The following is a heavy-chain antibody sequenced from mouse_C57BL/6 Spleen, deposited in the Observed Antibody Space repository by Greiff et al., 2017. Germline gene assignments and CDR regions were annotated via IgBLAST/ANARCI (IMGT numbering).Heavy chain of an antibody. V-gene: IGHV14-2*01. CDR1: GFNIQDYY. CDR3: ARQGLHFDY. Sequence: EVQLQQSGAELVKPGASVKLSCTASGFNIQDYYMHWVKQRTEQGLEWIGRIDPEDGETKYAPKCQGKATITSDTSSNTAYLQLSSRTSEDTAVYYCARQGLHFDYWGQGTTLTVSS. D-gene: IGHD3-3*01. CDR2: IDPEDGET. J-gene: IGHJ2*01.